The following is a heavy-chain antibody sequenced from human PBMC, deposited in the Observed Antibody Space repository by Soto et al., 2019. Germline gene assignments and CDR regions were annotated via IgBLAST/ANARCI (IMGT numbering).Heavy chain of an antibody. Sequence: QVQLPQWGAGLLKPSETLSLTCAVYGGSFSGYYWSWIRQPPGKGLEWIGEINHSGSANYNPSLKSRVTISVDRSKNQFSLKLSSVTAADTAVYYCARGDQSYGYVYWGQGTLVTVSS. D-gene: IGHD3-16*01. CDR2: INHSGSA. J-gene: IGHJ4*02. CDR3: ARGDQSYGYVY. CDR1: GGSFSGYY. V-gene: IGHV4-34*01.